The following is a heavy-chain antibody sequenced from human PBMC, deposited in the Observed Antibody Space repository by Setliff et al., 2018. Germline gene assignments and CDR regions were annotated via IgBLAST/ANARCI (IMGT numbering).Heavy chain of an antibody. J-gene: IGHJ6*03. CDR3: ASHFLTVMKYYYYMDV. CDR1: GGTFSNYC. CDR2: IMPKFGTP. Sequence: VASVKVSCKASGGTFSNYCISWVRQAPGQGLEWMGGIMPKFGTPNRSQKFQGRVTITADESTSTAYMELSGLTSEDTAVYYCASHFLTVMKYYYYMDVWSKGTTVTVSS. D-gene: IGHD5-18*01. V-gene: IGHV1-69*13.